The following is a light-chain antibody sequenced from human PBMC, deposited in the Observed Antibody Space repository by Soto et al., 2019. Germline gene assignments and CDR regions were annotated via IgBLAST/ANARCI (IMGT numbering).Light chain of an antibody. CDR3: SSYAVTNIFV. CDR1: ISDVGGYNY. V-gene: IGLV2-8*01. Sequence: QSSLTQPPSSSGSPGQSVTISCTGTISDVGGYNYVSWYQQHPGKAPKVIIYEVSKRPSGVPDRFSGSKSGSTASLTVSGLQAEDEADYYCSSYAVTNIFVFRTGTKV. J-gene: IGLJ1*01. CDR2: EVS.